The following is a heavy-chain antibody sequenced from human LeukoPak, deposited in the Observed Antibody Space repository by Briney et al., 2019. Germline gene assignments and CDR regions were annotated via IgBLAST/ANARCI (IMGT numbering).Heavy chain of an antibody. CDR2: IIPIFGTA. CDR1: GGTFSSYA. CDR3: ARDLTREGYCSSTSCQVPWFDP. V-gene: IGHV1-69*01. Sequence: SVKVSCKASGGTFSSYAISWVRQTPGQGLAWMGGIIPIFGTANYAQKFQGRVTITADESTSTAYMELSSLRSEDTAVYYCARDLTREGYCSSTSCQVPWFDPWGQGTLVTVSS. D-gene: IGHD2-2*01. J-gene: IGHJ5*02.